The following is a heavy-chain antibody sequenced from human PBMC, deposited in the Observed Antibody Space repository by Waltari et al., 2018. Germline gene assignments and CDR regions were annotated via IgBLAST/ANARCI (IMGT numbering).Heavy chain of an antibody. V-gene: IGHV1-8*01. D-gene: IGHD4-17*01. CDR3: ARGSHYGDYGSLTFDY. J-gene: IGHJ4*02. Sequence: QVQLVQSGAEVKKPGASEKVSCKASGYTFTSYAINWVRQATGQGLEWMGWMNPNSGNTGYAQKFQGRVTMTRNTSISTAYMELSSLRSEDTAVYYCARGSHYGDYGSLTFDYWGQGTLVTVSS. CDR1: GYTFTSYA. CDR2: MNPNSGNT.